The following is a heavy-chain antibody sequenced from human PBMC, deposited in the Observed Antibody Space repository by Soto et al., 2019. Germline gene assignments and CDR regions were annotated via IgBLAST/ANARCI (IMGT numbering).Heavy chain of an antibody. CDR3: VVEDLGMEV. J-gene: IGHJ6*02. CDR2: IYSNGNT. D-gene: IGHD2-15*01. Sequence: RSLRLSCAASGFTVSTNYRTWVRQTPGKGLEWVSIIYSNGNTYYADSVKGRFTISRDNSKNTLYLQMNSLRVDDTGVYYCVVEDLGMEVWGQGTTVTVSS. CDR1: GFTVSTNY. V-gene: IGHV3-53*01.